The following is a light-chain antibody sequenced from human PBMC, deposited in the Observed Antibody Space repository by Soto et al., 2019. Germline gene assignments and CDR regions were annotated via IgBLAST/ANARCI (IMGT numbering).Light chain of an antibody. J-gene: IGKJ1*01. CDR3: QQCETSPLT. CDR1: QSLTKDC. V-gene: IGKV3-20*01. Sequence: EIVLTQSPGTLSLSPGERATLSCRASQSLTKDCLAWYQQKPGQSPRLLIDDASYRATGIPDRFSGSGSGTEFTLTISGLEPEDSAVYYCQQCETSPLTFGQGTKVEIK. CDR2: DAS.